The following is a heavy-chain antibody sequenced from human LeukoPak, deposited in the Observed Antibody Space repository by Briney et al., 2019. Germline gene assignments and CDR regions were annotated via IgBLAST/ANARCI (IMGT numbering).Heavy chain of an antibody. Sequence: GASVKVSCKASGGTFSSYAISWVRQAPGQGLEWMGGIIPIFGTANYAQKFQGRVTITADKSTSTAYMELNSLRAEDTAVYYCARGLTDFDYWGQGTLVTVSS. CDR3: ARGLTDFDY. J-gene: IGHJ4*02. V-gene: IGHV1-69*06. CDR2: IIPIFGTA. D-gene: IGHD4/OR15-4a*01. CDR1: GGTFSSYA.